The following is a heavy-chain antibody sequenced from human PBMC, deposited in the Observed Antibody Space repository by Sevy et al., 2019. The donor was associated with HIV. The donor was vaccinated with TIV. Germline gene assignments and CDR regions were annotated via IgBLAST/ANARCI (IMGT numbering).Heavy chain of an antibody. J-gene: IGHJ3*02. CDR3: AAVAGTPLAAFDI. CDR1: GFTFSSYA. D-gene: IGHD6-19*01. V-gene: IGHV3-23*01. CDR2: ISGSGGST. Sequence: GGSLRLSCAASGFTFSSYAMSWVRQAPGKGLEWVSAISGSGGSTYYADSVKGRFTISRDNPKNTLYLQMNSLRAEDTDVTSCAAVAGTPLAAFDIWGQGTMVTVSS.